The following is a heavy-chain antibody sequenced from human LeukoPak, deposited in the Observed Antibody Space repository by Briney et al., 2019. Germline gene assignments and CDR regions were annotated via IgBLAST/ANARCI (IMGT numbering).Heavy chain of an antibody. Sequence: ASVKVSCKASGGTFSNYAISWVRQAPGQGLEWMGGIIPILDTTNHAQKFQGRVTITADKSTITAYMELSSLRSEDTAVYYCARWRHTLARRWFDPWGQGTLVTVSS. V-gene: IGHV1-69*06. CDR2: IIPILDTT. CDR1: GGTFSNYA. CDR3: ARWRHTLARRWFDP. J-gene: IGHJ5*02. D-gene: IGHD2-2*02.